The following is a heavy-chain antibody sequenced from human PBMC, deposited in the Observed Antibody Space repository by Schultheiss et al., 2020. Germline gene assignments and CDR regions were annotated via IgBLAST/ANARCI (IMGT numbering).Heavy chain of an antibody. D-gene: IGHD6-13*01. Sequence: GGSLRLSCAASGFTFSSYSMNWVRQAPGKGLEWVSYISSSGSTIYYADSVKGRFTISRDNAKNSLYLQMNSLRAEDTAVYYCARDLYSSSWYVTGGYWGQGTLGTVSS. J-gene: IGHJ4*02. CDR3: ARDLYSSSWYVTGGY. CDR2: ISSSGSTI. V-gene: IGHV3-48*04. CDR1: GFTFSSYS.